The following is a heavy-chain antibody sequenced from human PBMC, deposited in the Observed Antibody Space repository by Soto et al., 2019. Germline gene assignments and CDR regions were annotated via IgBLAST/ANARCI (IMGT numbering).Heavy chain of an antibody. V-gene: IGHV3-23*01. CDR2: ISGSGGST. CDR1: GFTFSSYA. J-gene: IGHJ6*02. Sequence: PVGSLRLSCAASGFTFSSYAMSWVRQAPGKGLEWVSAISGSGGSTYYADSVKGRFTISRDNSKDTLYLQMNSLRAEDTAVYYCAKSRHYYYYGMDVWGQGTTVTVSS. D-gene: IGHD6-6*01. CDR3: AKSRHYYYYGMDV.